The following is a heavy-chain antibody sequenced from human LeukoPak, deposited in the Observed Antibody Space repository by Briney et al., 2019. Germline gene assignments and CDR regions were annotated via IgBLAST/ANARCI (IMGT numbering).Heavy chain of an antibody. J-gene: IGHJ3*02. CDR2: ISSSGRTF. V-gene: IGHV3-48*03. D-gene: IGHD1-1*01. CDR3: ARGGAGATKDDTFDI. CDR1: GFTFSSYE. Sequence: PGGSLRLSCAASGFTFSSYEMNWVRQAPGKGLEWVSYISSSGRTFYYADSVKGRFTISRDNGKNSLYLQMNSLTTEDTAVYYCARGGAGATKDDTFDIWGQGTMVTVSS.